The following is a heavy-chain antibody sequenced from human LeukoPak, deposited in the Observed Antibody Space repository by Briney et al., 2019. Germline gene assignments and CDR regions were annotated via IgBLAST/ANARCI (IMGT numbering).Heavy chain of an antibody. CDR3: ARGHGSSGWFGY. V-gene: IGHV4-34*01. CDR2: INHSGST. Sequence: SETLSLTCAVYGGSFSGYYWSWIRQPPGKGLDWIGEINHSGSTNYNPSLKSRVTISVDTSKNQFSLKLSSVTAADTAVYYCARGHGSSGWFGYWGQGTLVTVSS. CDR1: GGSFSGYY. D-gene: IGHD6-19*01. J-gene: IGHJ4*02.